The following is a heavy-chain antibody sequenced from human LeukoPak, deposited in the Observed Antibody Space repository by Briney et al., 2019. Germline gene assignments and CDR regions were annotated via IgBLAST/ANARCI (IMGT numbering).Heavy chain of an antibody. Sequence: GGYLRLSCSASGFTFSAYFMHWFRQAPGKGLEYVSSISSNEYDTYYADSVKGRFTISRDNSKNTLFLQMSSLRAEDTAVYYCVKDLNGTWSFDYWGQGTLVTVSS. J-gene: IGHJ4*02. CDR1: GFTFSAYF. CDR3: VKDLNGTWSFDY. D-gene: IGHD2-8*01. CDR2: ISSNEYDT. V-gene: IGHV3-64D*06.